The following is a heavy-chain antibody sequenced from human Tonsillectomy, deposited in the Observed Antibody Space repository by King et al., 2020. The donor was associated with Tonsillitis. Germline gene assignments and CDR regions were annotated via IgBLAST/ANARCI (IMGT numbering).Heavy chain of an antibody. CDR3: ASGTTIVGAALRPDY. J-gene: IGHJ4*02. CDR1: GGTFSNYA. V-gene: IGHV1-69*01. D-gene: IGHD3-3*01. CDR2: VTPIFGRT. Sequence: QLVQSGAEVKQPGSSVKVSCKASGGTFSNYAISWVRQAPGQGLEWMGGVTPIFGRTNYAQKFQGRVTIIADESTSTSYMELSSLRSEDTAVYYCASGTTIVGAALRPDYWGQGTPVTVSS.